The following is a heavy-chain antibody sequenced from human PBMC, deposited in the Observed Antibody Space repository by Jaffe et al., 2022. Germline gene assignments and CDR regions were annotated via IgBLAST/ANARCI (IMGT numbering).Heavy chain of an antibody. CDR3: ARQLDLYGDYRSIVDAFDI. V-gene: IGHV3-48*03. D-gene: IGHD4-17*01. Sequence: EVQLVESGGGLVQPGGSLRLSCAASGFTFSSYEMNWVRQAPGKGLEWVSYISSSGSTIYYADSVKGRFTISRDNAKNSLYLQMNSLRAEDTAVYYCARQLDLYGDYRSIVDAFDIWGQGTMVTVSS. CDR2: ISSSGSTI. J-gene: IGHJ3*02. CDR1: GFTFSSYE.